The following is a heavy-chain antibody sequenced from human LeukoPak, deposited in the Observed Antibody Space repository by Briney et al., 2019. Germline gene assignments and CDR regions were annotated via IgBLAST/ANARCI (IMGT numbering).Heavy chain of an antibody. J-gene: IGHJ6*02. CDR1: GFTFSSYG. D-gene: IGHD2-2*01. V-gene: IGHV3-30*18. CDR2: ISYDGSNK. CDR3: ANSETSGMDV. Sequence: TGGSLRLSCAASGFTFSSYGMHWVRQAPGEGLEWVAVISYDGSNKYYADSVKGRFTISRDNSKNTLYLQMNSLRAEDTAVYYCANSETSGMDVWGQGTTVTVSS.